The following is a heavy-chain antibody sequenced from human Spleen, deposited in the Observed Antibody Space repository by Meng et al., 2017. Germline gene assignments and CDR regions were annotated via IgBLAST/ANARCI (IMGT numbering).Heavy chain of an antibody. V-gene: IGHV1-24*01. CDR3: ARAFYYYGSGKNWFDD. D-gene: IGHD3-10*01. CDR1: GYTLTELS. J-gene: IGHJ5*02. Sequence: ASVKVSCKVSGYTLTELSMHWVRQAPGKGLEWLGGFDPEDGETIYAQKFQGRVTMTEDTSTDTAYMEVSSLSSEDTAVYYCARAFYYYGSGKNWFDDWGQGTLVTVSS. CDR2: FDPEDGET.